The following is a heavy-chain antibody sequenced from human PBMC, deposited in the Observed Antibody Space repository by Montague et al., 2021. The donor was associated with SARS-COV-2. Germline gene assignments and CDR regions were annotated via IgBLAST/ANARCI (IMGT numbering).Heavy chain of an antibody. CDR1: GFTFSSYS. CDR2: ISSSSSYI. D-gene: IGHD2-21*01. J-gene: IGHJ6*02. CDR3: ARARGIGNYYYGMDV. V-gene: IGHV3-21*01. Sequence: SLRLSCAASGFTFSSYSMNWVRQAPGKGLEWVSSISSSSSYIYYTDSVKGRFTISRDNAKNSLYLQMYSLRAEDTAVYYCARARGIGNYYYGMDVWGQGTTLTVSS.